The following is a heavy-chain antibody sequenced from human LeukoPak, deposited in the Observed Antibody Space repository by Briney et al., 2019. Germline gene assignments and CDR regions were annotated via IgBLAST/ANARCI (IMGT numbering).Heavy chain of an antibody. CDR1: GFTFSSYW. Sequence: PGGSLRLSCAASGFTFSSYWMSWVRQAPGKGLGWVANIKQDGSEKYYVDSVKGRFTISRDNAKNSLYLQMNSLRAEDTAVYYCARDQTVLRFLEWFDYWGQGTLVTVSS. V-gene: IGHV3-7*01. CDR2: IKQDGSEK. D-gene: IGHD3-3*01. CDR3: ARDQTVLRFLEWFDY. J-gene: IGHJ4*02.